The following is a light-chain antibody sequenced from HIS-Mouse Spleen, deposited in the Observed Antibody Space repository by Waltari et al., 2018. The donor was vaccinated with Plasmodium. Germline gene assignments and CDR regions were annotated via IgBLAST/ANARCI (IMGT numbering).Light chain of an antibody. CDR3: QTWGTGMGV. V-gene: IGLV4-69*01. CDR2: LNSDGSH. J-gene: IGLJ2*01. CDR1: SGHSSYA. Sequence: QLVLTQSPSASASLGASVKLTCTLSSGHSSYAIAWHQQQPEKGPRYLMKLNSDGSHSKGDGIPERFSGSSAGAGRYLTISSLQAEDEADYYCQTWGTGMGVFGGGTKLTVL.